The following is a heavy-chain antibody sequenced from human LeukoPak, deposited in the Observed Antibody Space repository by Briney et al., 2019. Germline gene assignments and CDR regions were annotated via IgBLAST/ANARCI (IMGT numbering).Heavy chain of an antibody. CDR1: GFTFSSYA. CDR2: ISGSGGST. J-gene: IGHJ4*02. D-gene: IGHD6-19*01. Sequence: PGGSLRLSCAAPGFTFSSYAMSWVRQAPGKGLEWVSAISGSGGSTYYADSVKGRFTISRDNSKNTLYLQMNSLRAEDTAVYYCAKVHRSGWYYFDYWGQGTLVTVSS. CDR3: AKVHRSGWYYFDY. V-gene: IGHV3-23*01.